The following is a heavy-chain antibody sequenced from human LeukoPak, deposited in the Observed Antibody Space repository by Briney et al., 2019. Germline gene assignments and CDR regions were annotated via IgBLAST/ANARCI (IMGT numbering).Heavy chain of an antibody. D-gene: IGHD5-12*01. CDR3: ARDSRYSGNDYVDFDY. CDR1: GFIFSSYS. V-gene: IGHV3-21*01. Sequence: GGSLRLSCAASGFIFSSYSMNWVRQAPGKGLEWVSSISSSSSYIYYADSVKGRFTISRDNAKNSLYLQMNSLRAEDTAVYYCARDSRYSGNDYVDFDYWGQGTLVTVSS. J-gene: IGHJ4*02. CDR2: ISSSSSYI.